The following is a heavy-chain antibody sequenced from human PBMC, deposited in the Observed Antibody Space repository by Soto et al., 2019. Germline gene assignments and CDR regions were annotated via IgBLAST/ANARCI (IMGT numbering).Heavy chain of an antibody. D-gene: IGHD6-19*01. Sequence: GGSLRLSCAASGFTFTNYAMSWVRQAPGKGLEWVSSITNSGGSTHYADSVKGRFTISRDNSKNTLYLQMNSLRAEDTAVYFCAKDPLAVAGLDYWGQGTLVTVSS. V-gene: IGHV3-23*01. J-gene: IGHJ4*02. CDR3: AKDPLAVAGLDY. CDR1: GFTFTNYA. CDR2: ITNSGGST.